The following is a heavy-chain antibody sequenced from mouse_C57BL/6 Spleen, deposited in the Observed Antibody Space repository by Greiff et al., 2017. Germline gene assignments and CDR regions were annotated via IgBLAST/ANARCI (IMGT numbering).Heavy chain of an antibody. V-gene: IGHV7-3*01. CDR2: IRNKANGYTT. CDR1: GFTFTDYY. CDR3: ARWSRDYGNCFDY. D-gene: IGHD2-1*01. J-gene: IGHJ2*01. Sequence: EVKVVESGGGLVQPGGSLSLSCAASGFTFTDYYMSWVRQPPGKALEWLGFIRNKANGYTTEYSASVKGRFTISRDNSQSILYLQMNALRAEDSATYYCARWSRDYGNCFDYWGQGTTLTVSS.